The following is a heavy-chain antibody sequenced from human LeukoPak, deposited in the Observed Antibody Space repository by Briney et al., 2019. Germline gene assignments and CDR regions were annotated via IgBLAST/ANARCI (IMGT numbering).Heavy chain of an antibody. D-gene: IGHD3-3*01. Sequence: GGSLRLSCVASGFTFGKYWMSWVRQAPGKGLEWVANIKLDGSEKNYVDSVKGRFTISRDNTKNSLYLQMNSLRAEDTAVFYCARDQYDTWSRRGNFDSWGQGTLVIVSS. CDR3: ARDQYDTWSRRGNFDS. CDR2: IKLDGSEK. J-gene: IGHJ4*02. CDR1: GFTFGKYW. V-gene: IGHV3-7*03.